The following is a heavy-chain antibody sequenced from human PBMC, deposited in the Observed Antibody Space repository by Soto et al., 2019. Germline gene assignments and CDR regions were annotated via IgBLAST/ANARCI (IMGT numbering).Heavy chain of an antibody. CDR2: IRSKANSYAT. Sequence: GGSLRLSCAASGFTFSGSAMHWVRQASGKGLEWVGRIRSKANSYATAYAASVKGRFTISRDDSKNTAYLQMNSLKTEDTAVYYCTIDNWNYYYYYYMDVWGKGTTVTVSS. CDR1: GFTFSGSA. J-gene: IGHJ6*03. V-gene: IGHV3-73*01. CDR3: TIDNWNYYYYYYMDV. D-gene: IGHD1-20*01.